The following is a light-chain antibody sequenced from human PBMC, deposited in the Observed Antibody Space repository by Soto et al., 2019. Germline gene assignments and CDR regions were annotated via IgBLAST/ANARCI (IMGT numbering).Light chain of an antibody. CDR1: SSDVGGYNY. Sequence: QSALTHPASVSGSPGQSITISCTGTSSDVGGYNYVSWYQQHPGKAPKLMIYEVSNRPSGVSNRFSGSKSGNTASLTISGLQAEDEADYYCSSYTSSSTLDFGTGTKVTVL. CDR3: SSYTSSSTLD. J-gene: IGLJ1*01. V-gene: IGLV2-14*01. CDR2: EVS.